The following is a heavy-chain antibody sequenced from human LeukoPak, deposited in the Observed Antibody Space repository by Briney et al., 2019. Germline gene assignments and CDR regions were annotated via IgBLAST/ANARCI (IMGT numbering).Heavy chain of an antibody. V-gene: IGHV3-30*18. J-gene: IGHJ5*02. CDR2: ISYDGSNK. Sequence: GGSLRLSCAASGFTFSSYGMHWVRQAPGKGLEWVAVISYDGSNKYYADSVKGRFTISRDNSKNTLYLQMNSLIAEDTAVYYCAKSGSCSGGSCYSRSSAWFDPWGQGTLVTVSS. CDR1: GFTFSSYG. D-gene: IGHD2-15*01. CDR3: AKSGSCSGGSCYSRSSAWFDP.